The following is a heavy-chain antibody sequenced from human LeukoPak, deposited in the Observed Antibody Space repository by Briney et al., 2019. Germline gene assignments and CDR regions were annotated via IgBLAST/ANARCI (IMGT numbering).Heavy chain of an antibody. Sequence: ASVKVSFKASGYTFTSYYMHWVRQAPGQGLEWMGIINPSGGSTSYAQKFQGRVTMTRDTSTSTVYMELSSLRSEDTAVYYCARAVGATTSLPYYDYWGQGTLVTVSS. CDR3: ARAVGATTSLPYYDY. D-gene: IGHD1-26*01. CDR2: INPSGGST. V-gene: IGHV1-46*01. CDR1: GYTFTSYY. J-gene: IGHJ4*02.